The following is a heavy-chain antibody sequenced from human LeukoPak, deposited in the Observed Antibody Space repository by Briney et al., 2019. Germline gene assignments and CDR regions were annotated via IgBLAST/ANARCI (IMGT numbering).Heavy chain of an antibody. CDR1: GYTFTSYA. Sequence: ASVKVSCKASGYTFTSYAMNWVRQAPGQGLEWMGWINTNTGNPTYAQGFTGRFVFSLDTSVSTAYLQISSLKAEDTAVYYCARTDYDFWSGIYYYYYYMDVWGKGTTVTVSS. D-gene: IGHD3-3*01. CDR3: ARTDYDFWSGIYYYYYYMDV. J-gene: IGHJ6*03. CDR2: INTNTGNP. V-gene: IGHV7-4-1*02.